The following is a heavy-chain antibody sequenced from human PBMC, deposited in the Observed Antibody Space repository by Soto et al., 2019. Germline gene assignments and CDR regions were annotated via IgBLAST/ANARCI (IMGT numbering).Heavy chain of an antibody. CDR2: ISSSSSYT. CDR1: GFTFSDYY. Sequence: GGSLRLSCAASGFTFSDYYMSWIRQAPGKGLEWVSYISSSSSYTNYADSVKGRFTISRDNAKNSLYLQMNSLRAEDTAVYYCARDRYDILTGYLSYYYYYGMDVWGQGTTVTVSS. D-gene: IGHD3-9*01. J-gene: IGHJ6*02. V-gene: IGHV3-11*05. CDR3: ARDRYDILTGYLSYYYYYGMDV.